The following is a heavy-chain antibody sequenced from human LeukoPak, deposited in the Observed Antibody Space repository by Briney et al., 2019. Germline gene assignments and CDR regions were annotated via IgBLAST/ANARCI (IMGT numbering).Heavy chain of an antibody. CDR3: ARVLLRTVVTPPFAY. Sequence: ASVKVSCKASGYTFTGYYMHWVRQAPGQGLEWMGWINPNSGGTNYAQKFQGRVTMTRDTSISTAYMELSRLRSDDTAVYYCARVLLRTVVTPPFAYWGQGTLVTVPS. CDR2: INPNSGGT. D-gene: IGHD4-23*01. V-gene: IGHV1-2*02. CDR1: GYTFTGYY. J-gene: IGHJ4*02.